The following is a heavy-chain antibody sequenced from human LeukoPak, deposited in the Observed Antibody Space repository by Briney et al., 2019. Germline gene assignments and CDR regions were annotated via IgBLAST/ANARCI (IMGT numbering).Heavy chain of an antibody. CDR3: TITGGPTVTAFDL. V-gene: IGHV3-7*02. J-gene: IGHJ4*02. CDR2: INHDGGDK. Sequence: GGSLRLSCVASGFIFRNYWMSWVRQAPGKGLEWVANINHDGGDKNYVDSVKGRFTISRDNAKSSLYLQMNSLRVEDTAVYYCTITGGPTVTAFDLWGQGILVTISS. D-gene: IGHD4-17*01. CDR1: GFIFRNYW.